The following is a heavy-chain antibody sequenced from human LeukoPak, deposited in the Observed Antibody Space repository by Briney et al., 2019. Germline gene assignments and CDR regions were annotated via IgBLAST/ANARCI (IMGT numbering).Heavy chain of an antibody. CDR1: GYTFTSYY. Sequence: ASVKVSCKASGYTFTSYYVHWVRQAPGQGLEWMGIINPSGGSTSYAQKFQGRVTMTRDTSTSTVYMELSSLRSEDTAVYYCAKDPTPYAGASADWGQGTLVTVSS. CDR2: INPSGGST. D-gene: IGHD1-26*01. V-gene: IGHV1-46*01. J-gene: IGHJ4*02. CDR3: AKDPTPYAGASAD.